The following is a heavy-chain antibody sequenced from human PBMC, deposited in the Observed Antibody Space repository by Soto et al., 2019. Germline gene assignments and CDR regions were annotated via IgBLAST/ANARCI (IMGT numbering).Heavy chain of an antibody. Sequence: EVQLLESGGGLVQPGGSLRLSCVGSGFTFSSYDMTWVRQAPGKGLEWVSSFSFYGRRDNTYYADSVKGRFTISRDNSRNTVYLQKDKLRSEDTAVYYCEKSLYNNNGGPNDHLSQGTLVTVSS. J-gene: IGHJ4*02. D-gene: IGHD1-1*01. CDR2: FSFYGRRDNT. V-gene: IGHV3-23*01. CDR1: GFTFSSYD. CDR3: EKSLYNNNGGPNDH.